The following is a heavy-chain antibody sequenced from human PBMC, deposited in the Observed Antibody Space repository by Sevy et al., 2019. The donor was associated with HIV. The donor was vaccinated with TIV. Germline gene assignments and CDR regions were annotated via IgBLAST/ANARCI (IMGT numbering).Heavy chain of an antibody. V-gene: IGHV3-53*01. Sequence: GGSLRLSCTASGFTVNTNYMSWVRQAPEKGLEWVSVIYSGGSTYYADSVKGRFTISRDNSKNTVYLQMNRLRAEDTAVYYCARFSGGSKGTAFDYWGQGTLVTVSS. CDR2: IYSGGST. CDR3: ARFSGGSKGTAFDY. D-gene: IGHD2-15*01. J-gene: IGHJ4*02. CDR1: GFTVNTNY.